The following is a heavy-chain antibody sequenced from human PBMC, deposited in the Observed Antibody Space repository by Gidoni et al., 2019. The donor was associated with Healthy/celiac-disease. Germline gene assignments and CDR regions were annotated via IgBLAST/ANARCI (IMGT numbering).Heavy chain of an antibody. CDR3: AKDYFSWVATIPQNYYYYYGMDV. CDR1: GFTFISYC. CDR2: ISYDGSNK. Sequence: QVQLVESGGGVVQPGRSLRLSCAASGFTFISYCMLLVRQAPGKGLEWVAVISYDGSNKYYADSVKGRFTISRDNSKNTLYLQMNSLRAEDTAVYYCAKDYFSWVATIPQNYYYYYGMDVWGQGTTVTVSS. D-gene: IGHD5-12*01. V-gene: IGHV3-30*18. J-gene: IGHJ6*02.